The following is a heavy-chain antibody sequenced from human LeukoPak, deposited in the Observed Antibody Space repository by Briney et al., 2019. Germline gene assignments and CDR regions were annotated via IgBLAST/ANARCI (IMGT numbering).Heavy chain of an antibody. CDR3: ATGDRLWSGYYYYYYYMDV. J-gene: IGHJ6*03. CDR1: GFTFSSYG. Sequence: PGGSLRLSCAAPGFTFSSYGVHWVRQAPGKGLEWVAFIRYDGSNKYYADSVKGRFTISRDNSKNTLYLQMNSLRAEDTAVYYCATGDRLWSGYYYYYYYMDVWGKGTTVTVSS. D-gene: IGHD3-3*01. CDR2: IRYDGSNK. V-gene: IGHV3-30*02.